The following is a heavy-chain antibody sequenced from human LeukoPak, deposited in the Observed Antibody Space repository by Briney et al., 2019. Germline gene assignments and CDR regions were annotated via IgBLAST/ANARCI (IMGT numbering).Heavy chain of an antibody. J-gene: IGHJ5*02. V-gene: IGHV3-74*01. Sequence: GGSLRLSCAASGFTFSSYWMHWVRQAPGKGLVWVSRINSDGSSTTYADSVKGRFTISRDNSKNTLYLQMNSLRAEDTAVYYCAKEYSYDEFGLDPWGQGTLVTVSS. D-gene: IGHD5-18*01. CDR3: AKEYSYDEFGLDP. CDR2: INSDGSST. CDR1: GFTFSSYW.